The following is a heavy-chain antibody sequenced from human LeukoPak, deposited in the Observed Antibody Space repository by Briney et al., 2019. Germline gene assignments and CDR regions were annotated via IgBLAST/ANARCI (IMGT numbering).Heavy chain of an antibody. CDR2: IYYSGST. CDR3: ARESGSYHYFDY. Sequence: SGTLSLTCTVSGGSISSYYWSWIRQPPGKGLEWIGYIYYSGSTNYNPSLKSRVTISVDTSKNQFSLKLSSVTAADTAVYYCARESGSYHYFDYWGQGTLVTVSS. V-gene: IGHV4-59*01. J-gene: IGHJ4*02. CDR1: GGSISSYY. D-gene: IGHD1-26*01.